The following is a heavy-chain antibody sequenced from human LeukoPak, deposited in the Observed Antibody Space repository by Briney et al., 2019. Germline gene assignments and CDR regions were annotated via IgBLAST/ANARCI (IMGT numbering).Heavy chain of an antibody. CDR1: GGSISSYY. CDR3: ASRSGRNYYGMDV. V-gene: IGHV4-59*01. Sequence: SETLSLTCTVSGGSISSYYWNWIRQPPGKALEWLGYAYYSVSTNYNPSLKTRLTISVDTSKAQFSLTLSSVTAADTAIYYCASRSGRNYYGMDVWGQGTTVIVSS. J-gene: IGHJ6*02. D-gene: IGHD3-10*01. CDR2: AYYSVST.